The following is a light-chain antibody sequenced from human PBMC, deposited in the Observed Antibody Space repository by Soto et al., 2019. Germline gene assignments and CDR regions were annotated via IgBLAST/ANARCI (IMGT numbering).Light chain of an antibody. CDR1: QSVSSN. CDR2: HAS. V-gene: IGKV3-15*01. CDR3: QQYNNWPPHT. J-gene: IGKJ2*01. Sequence: DIVMTQSPATLSVSPGERATLSCRASQSVSSNLAWYQQKPGQAPRLLIYHASTRATGTPARFSGSGSETEFTLTISSLQSEDFAVYYCQQYNNWPPHTFGQGTKLEIK.